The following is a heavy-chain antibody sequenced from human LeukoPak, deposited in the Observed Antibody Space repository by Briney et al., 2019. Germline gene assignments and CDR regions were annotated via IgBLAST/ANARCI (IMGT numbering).Heavy chain of an antibody. CDR1: PLTSSIYS. Sequence: GGSLRLSCVVSPLTSSIYSMSWVRQAPGKGLDWVSGISASGGDTWYPDSVKGRFTISRDNSKNTLFLQMSSLTAEDTAVYYCTKDLMTGFSSGWYFGYWGQGTLVTVSS. J-gene: IGHJ4*02. D-gene: IGHD6-19*01. CDR3: TKDLMTGFSSGWYFGY. V-gene: IGHV3-23*01. CDR2: ISASGGDT.